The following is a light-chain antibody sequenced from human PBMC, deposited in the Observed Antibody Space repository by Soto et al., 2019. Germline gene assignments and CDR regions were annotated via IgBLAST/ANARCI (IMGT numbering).Light chain of an antibody. Sequence: DVVMTQSPLSLPVTLGQPATISCRSSQGLVYEDGDTYLSWFQQRPGQSPRRLIYKVSNRDSGVPDRFSGSGSGTDFTLKISRVEAEDVGLYYCIQGTHWPWTFGQGTKVEIK. J-gene: IGKJ1*01. V-gene: IGKV2-30*01. CDR3: IQGTHWPWT. CDR1: QGLVYEDGDTY. CDR2: KVS.